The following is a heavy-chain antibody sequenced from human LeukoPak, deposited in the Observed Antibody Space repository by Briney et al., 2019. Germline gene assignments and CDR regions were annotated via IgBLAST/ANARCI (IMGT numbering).Heavy chain of an antibody. CDR2: ISGDGGST. CDR3: TKGVYSGRYYSGGGFFDY. J-gene: IGHJ4*02. CDR1: GFTFDDFA. V-gene: IGHV3-43*02. Sequence: GGSLRLSCAASGFTFDDFAMHWVRQAPGKGLEWVSLISGDGGSTYYADSVKGRFNISRDNSKNSLYLQMNSLRTEDAALYYCTKGVYSGRYYSGGGFFDYWGLGTLVTVSS. D-gene: IGHD1-26*01.